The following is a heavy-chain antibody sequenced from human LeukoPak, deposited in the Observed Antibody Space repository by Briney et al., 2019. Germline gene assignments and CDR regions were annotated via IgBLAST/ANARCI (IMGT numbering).Heavy chain of an antibody. CDR2: IYSGGTT. CDR1: GFTVNRNY. J-gene: IGHJ4*02. V-gene: IGHV3-66*01. D-gene: IGHD3-10*01. Sequence: GGSLRLSCAASGFTVNRNYMIWVRQAPGKGLECVSVIYSGGTTWYADSVKGRFTISRDTNTLYLQMNSLRAEDTAVYYCARKSDSLLVRAGDCWGQGTLVTVSS. CDR3: ARKSDSLLVRAGDC.